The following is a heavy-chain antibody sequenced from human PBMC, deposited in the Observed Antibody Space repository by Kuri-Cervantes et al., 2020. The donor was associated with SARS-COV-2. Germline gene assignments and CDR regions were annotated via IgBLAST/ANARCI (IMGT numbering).Heavy chain of an antibody. CDR2: ISYDGSAR. Sequence: GESLKISCVASGFTFSGYGMHWVRQAPGKGLEWVAVISYDGSARYYADSVKGRFTISRDNSKNTLYLQLNSLTPEDTAVYYCAKPSVAREYSWFDSWGQGTLVTVSS. V-gene: IGHV3-30*18. CDR1: GFTFSGYG. J-gene: IGHJ5*01. CDR3: AKPSVAREYSWFDS. D-gene: IGHD6-19*01.